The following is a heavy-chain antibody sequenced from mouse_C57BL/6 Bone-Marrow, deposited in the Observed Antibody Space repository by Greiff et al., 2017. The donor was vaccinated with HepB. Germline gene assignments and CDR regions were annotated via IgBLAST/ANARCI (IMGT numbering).Heavy chain of an antibody. CDR3: ARDITTVAFDY. CDR1: GYSITSGYY. V-gene: IGHV3-6*01. Sequence: ESGPGLVKPSQSLSLTCSVPGYSITSGYYWNWIRQFPGNKLEWMGYISYDGSNNYNPSLKNRISITRDTSKNQFFLKLNSVTTEDTATYYCARDITTVAFDYWGQGTTLTVSS. J-gene: IGHJ2*01. CDR2: ISYDGSN. D-gene: IGHD1-1*01.